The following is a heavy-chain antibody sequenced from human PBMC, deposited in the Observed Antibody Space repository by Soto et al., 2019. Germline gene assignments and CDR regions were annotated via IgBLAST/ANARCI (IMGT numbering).Heavy chain of an antibody. J-gene: IGHJ4*02. V-gene: IGHV4-34*01. CDR1: GGSFSGYY. CDR2: INHSGST. Sequence: QVQLQQWGAGLLKPSETLSLTCAVYGGSFSGYYWSWIRQPPGKGLAWIGEINHSGSTNYNPSLKRRVTKSVDPSKNQFSLKLSSVTAADTAVYSCARLPRTTYCSSTSCYGNYFDYWGQGTLVTVSS. D-gene: IGHD2-2*01. CDR3: ARLPRTTYCSSTSCYGNYFDY.